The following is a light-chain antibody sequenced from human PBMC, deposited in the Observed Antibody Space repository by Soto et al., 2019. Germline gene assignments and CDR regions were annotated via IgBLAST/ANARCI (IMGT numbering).Light chain of an antibody. V-gene: IGKV1-9*01. CDR3: QHLNDYPIT. CDR2: AAS. J-gene: IGKJ5*01. CDR1: QGISSY. Sequence: IQLTQSPSSLSASVGDRVTITCRASQGISSYLGWYQQKPGKAPKLLIYAASTLQSGVPSRFSGSGSGTDFTLTISSLQPEDFATYYCQHLNDYPITFGQGTRLEIK.